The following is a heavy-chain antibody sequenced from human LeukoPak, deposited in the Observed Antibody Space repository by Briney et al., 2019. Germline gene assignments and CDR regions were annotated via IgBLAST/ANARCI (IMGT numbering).Heavy chain of an antibody. V-gene: IGHV3-74*01. CDR2: INSDGSRI. CDR3: ASSPVITRD. CDR1: GITFSNYW. Sequence: QTGGSLRPSCAVSGITFSNYWMHWVRQAPGKGLEWVSRINSDGSRITYADSVKGRFTISRDNAKNTLYLQMNSLRVEDTAVYYCASSPVITRDWGQGTLVTVSS. D-gene: IGHD3-22*01. J-gene: IGHJ4*02.